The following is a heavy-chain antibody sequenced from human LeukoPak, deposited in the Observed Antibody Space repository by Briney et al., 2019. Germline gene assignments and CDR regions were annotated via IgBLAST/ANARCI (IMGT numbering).Heavy chain of an antibody. V-gene: IGHV1-2*02. CDR2: INPNSGGT. CDR1: GYTFTGYY. CDR3: ARARYNWNDVRFDP. D-gene: IGHD1-20*01. Sequence: ASVKVSCKASGYTFTGYYMHCVRQAPGQGLEWMGWINPNSGGTNYAQKFQGRVTMTRDTSISTAYMELSRLRSDDTAVYYCARARYNWNDVRFDPWGQGTLVTVSS. J-gene: IGHJ5*02.